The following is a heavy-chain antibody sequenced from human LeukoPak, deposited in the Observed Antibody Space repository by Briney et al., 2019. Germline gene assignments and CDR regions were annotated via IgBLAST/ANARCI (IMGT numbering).Heavy chain of an antibody. CDR3: TRDYGDYKGDY. Sequence: GGSLRLSCAASGFTFSRYWMHWVRQAPGKGLEWVGFIRSKAYGGTTEYAASVKGRFTISRDDSKSIAYLQMDSLKTDDTAVYFCTRDYGDYKGDYWGQGTLVTVSS. J-gene: IGHJ4*02. V-gene: IGHV3-49*04. D-gene: IGHD4-17*01. CDR1: GFTFSRYW. CDR2: IRSKAYGGTT.